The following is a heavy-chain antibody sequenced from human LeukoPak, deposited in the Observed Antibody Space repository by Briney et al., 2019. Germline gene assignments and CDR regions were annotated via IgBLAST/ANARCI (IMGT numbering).Heavy chain of an antibody. CDR1: GGSFSNYY. Sequence: SETLSLTCAVSGGSFSNYYWNWIRQPPGKGLEWIGEVNDRGSTNYNPSLKSRVTISLAVSKNQFSLTMSSVTAADTAVYYCARGSGAMQQMVRVDYYYFYMDVWDKGTTVTVSS. CDR2: VNDRGST. V-gene: IGHV4-34*01. J-gene: IGHJ6*03. D-gene: IGHD6-13*01. CDR3: ARGSGAMQQMVRVDYYYFYMDV.